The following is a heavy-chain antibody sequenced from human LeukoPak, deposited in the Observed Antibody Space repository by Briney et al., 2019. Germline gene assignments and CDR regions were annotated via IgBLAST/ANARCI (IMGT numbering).Heavy chain of an antibody. J-gene: IGHJ4*02. Sequence: SETLSLTCTVSGGSISSYYWSWIRQPAGKGLEWIGRIYTSGSTNYNPSLKSRVTMSVDTSKNQFSLKLSSVTAADTAVYYCASSPHCGDYVNPFDYWGQGTLVTVSS. D-gene: IGHD4-17*01. CDR2: IYTSGST. V-gene: IGHV4-4*07. CDR3: ASSPHCGDYVNPFDY. CDR1: GGSISSYY.